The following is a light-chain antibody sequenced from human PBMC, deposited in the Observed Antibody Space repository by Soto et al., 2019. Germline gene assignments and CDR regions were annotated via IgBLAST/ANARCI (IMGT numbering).Light chain of an antibody. CDR3: QQYDNWSPVAT. CDR2: AAS. Sequence: IQLNQSPSSLSASVGDRVTISCRASQGISSYLAWYQQKPGKAPKLLIYAASALQSGVPSRFSGSGSGTAFTLTISSLQSEDFAVYYCQQYDNWSPVATFGQGSKVDIK. V-gene: IGKV1-9*01. J-gene: IGKJ1*01. CDR1: QGISSY.